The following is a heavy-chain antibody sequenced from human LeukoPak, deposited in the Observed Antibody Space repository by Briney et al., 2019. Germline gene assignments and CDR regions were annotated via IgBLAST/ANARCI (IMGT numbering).Heavy chain of an antibody. CDR1: RFTFSSYI. Sequence: GGSLRLSCAASRFTFSSYIMNWVRQAPGKGLEWVSSISSSSDYIYYVDSVKGRFTISRDNAKKSLYLQMNSLRAEDTAVYYCARGNIKFDYWGQGTLVTVSS. CDR3: ARGNIKFDY. J-gene: IGHJ4*02. CDR2: ISSSSDYI. V-gene: IGHV3-21*01.